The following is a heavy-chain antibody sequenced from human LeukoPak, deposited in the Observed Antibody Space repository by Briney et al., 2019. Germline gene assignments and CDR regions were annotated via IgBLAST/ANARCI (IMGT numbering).Heavy chain of an antibody. CDR3: VLRGGATDY. V-gene: IGHV3-23*01. J-gene: IGHJ4*02. CDR1: GFTFSSFV. D-gene: IGHD3-16*01. CDR2: ISGSGGTT. Sequence: PGGSLRLSCAASGFTFSSFVLNWVRQAPGKGLEWVSTISGSGGTTYYADSVKGRFTISRDNSKNTLYLQMNSLRDEDTAVYYCVLRGGATDYWRQGTLVTVSS.